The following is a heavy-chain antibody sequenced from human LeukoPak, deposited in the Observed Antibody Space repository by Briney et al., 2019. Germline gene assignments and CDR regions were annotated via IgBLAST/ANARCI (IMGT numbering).Heavy chain of an antibody. V-gene: IGHV3-9*01. CDR2: ISWNSGSI. J-gene: IGHJ2*01. CDR1: GFTFDDYA. CDR3: AKVQPMVRGRRGENVGYFDL. D-gene: IGHD3-10*01. Sequence: GGSLRLSCAASGFTFDDYAMHWVRQAPGKGLEWVSGISWNSGSIGYADSVKGRFTISRDNAKNSLYLQMNSLRAEDTALYYCAKVQPMVRGRRGENVGYFDLWGRGTLVTVSS.